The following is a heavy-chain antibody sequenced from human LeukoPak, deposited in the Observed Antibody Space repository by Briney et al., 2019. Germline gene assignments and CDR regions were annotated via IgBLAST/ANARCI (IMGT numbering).Heavy chain of an antibody. D-gene: IGHD4-23*01. CDR2: ISGRDSNT. CDR1: GFTFSSYG. J-gene: IGHJ4*02. Sequence: PGGSLRLSRAASGFTFSSYGMSWVRQAPGKGLEWVSTISGRDSNTYYADSVKGRFTISRDNSKNTLYLHLNSLRAEDTAVYYCAKRSDYGGDGNYFDYWGQGTPVTVSS. CDR3: AKRSDYGGDGNYFDY. V-gene: IGHV3-23*01.